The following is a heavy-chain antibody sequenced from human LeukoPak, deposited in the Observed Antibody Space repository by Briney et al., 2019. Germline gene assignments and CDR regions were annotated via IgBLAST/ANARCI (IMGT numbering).Heavy chain of an antibody. CDR1: GDSTSDYH. D-gene: IGHD3-16*01. Sequence: PSETLSLTCVVSGDSTSDYHWSWIRRPPGKGLEWIGYISYSGTTNYNPSLKSRVTISIDTSKNHFSLELRSVTAADAAVYYCALMGVGPPTVNYWGQGALVTVSS. CDR3: ALMGVGPPTVNY. V-gene: IGHV4-59*08. CDR2: ISYSGTT. J-gene: IGHJ4*02.